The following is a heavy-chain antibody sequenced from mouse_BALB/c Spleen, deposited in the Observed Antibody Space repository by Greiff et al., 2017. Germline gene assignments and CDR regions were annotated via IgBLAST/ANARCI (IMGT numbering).Heavy chain of an antibody. D-gene: IGHD2-1*01. CDR3: AALYGNYEGY. CDR1: GFNIKDYY. Sequence: EVQLQQSGAELVRPGALVKLSCKASGFNIKDYYMHWVKQRPEQGLEWIGWIDPENGNTIYDPKFQGKASITADTSSITAYLQLSSLTSEDTAVYYCAALYGNYEGYWGQGTLVTVSA. J-gene: IGHJ3*01. V-gene: IGHV14-1*02. CDR2: IDPENGNT.